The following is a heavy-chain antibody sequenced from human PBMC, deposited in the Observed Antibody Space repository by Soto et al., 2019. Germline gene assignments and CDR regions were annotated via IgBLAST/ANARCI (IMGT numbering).Heavy chain of an antibody. J-gene: IGHJ6*02. CDR3: ARDPKRWLQSYYYYGMDV. CDR2: INSDGSST. D-gene: IGHD5-12*01. CDR1: GFTFSSYW. V-gene: IGHV3-74*01. Sequence: GGSLRLSCAASGFTFSSYWMHWVRQAPGKGLVWVSRINSDGSSTSYADSVKGRFTISRDNSKNTMYLQMNSLRAEDTAVYYCARDPKRWLQSYYYYGMDVWGQGTTVTVSS.